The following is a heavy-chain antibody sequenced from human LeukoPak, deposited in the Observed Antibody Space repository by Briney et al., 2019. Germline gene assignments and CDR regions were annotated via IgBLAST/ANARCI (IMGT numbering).Heavy chain of an antibody. CDR2: MNPNSGNT. J-gene: IGHJ3*02. D-gene: IGHD2-15*01. V-gene: IGHV1-8*03. CDR3: ASPYCSGGTCYAHDAFDI. CDR1: GYTFTSYD. Sequence: VSVKVSCKASGYTFTSYDINWVRQATGQGLEWMGWMNPNSGNTGYAQKFQGRVTITRNTSISTAYMELRSLRSDDTAVYYCASPYCSGGTCYAHDAFDIWGQGTMVTVSS.